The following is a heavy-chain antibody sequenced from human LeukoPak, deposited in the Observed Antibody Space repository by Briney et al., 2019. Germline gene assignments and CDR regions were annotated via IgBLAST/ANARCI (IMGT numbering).Heavy chain of an antibody. J-gene: IGHJ6*03. CDR3: ARVPGVRYCSSTSCYAGRYYYYYLDV. Sequence: GASVKVSCKASGYTFTSYGISWVRQAPGQGLEWMGWISAYNGNTNYAQKLQGRVTMTTDTSTSTAYMELRSLRSDDTAVYYCARVPGVRYCSSTSCYAGRYYYYYLDVWGKGTTVTISS. CDR2: ISAYNGNT. CDR1: GYTFTSYG. V-gene: IGHV1-18*01. D-gene: IGHD2-2*01.